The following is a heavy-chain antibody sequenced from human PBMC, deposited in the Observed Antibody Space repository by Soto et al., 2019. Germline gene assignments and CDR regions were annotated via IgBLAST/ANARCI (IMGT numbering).Heavy chain of an antibody. Sequence: EVQLVESGGGLVQPGGSLRLSCAASGFTFTNSWMTWVRQAPGKGLEWVATIKEDGSEKYYVDSVKGRFTISRDNAKNSVHLQMNSLRAEDTAVFYCALYASAGYWGQGTLVTVSS. V-gene: IGHV3-7*01. CDR2: IKEDGSEK. D-gene: IGHD2-8*01. J-gene: IGHJ4*02. CDR1: GFTFTNSW. CDR3: ALYASAGY.